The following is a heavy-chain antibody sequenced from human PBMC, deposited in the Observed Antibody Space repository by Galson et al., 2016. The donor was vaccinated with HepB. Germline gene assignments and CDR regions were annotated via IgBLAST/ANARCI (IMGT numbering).Heavy chain of an antibody. CDR3: TGDRRYSSWSF. Sequence: SLRLSCAASGFTFSSFWMSWVRQTPGKGLEWVATINQDGSDKYYVDSVKGRFTISRDNAKNSLYLQMNSLRAGDTAVYYCTGDRRYSSWSFWGQGTLVTVSS. CDR1: GFTFSSFW. V-gene: IGHV3-7*03. D-gene: IGHD6-13*01. CDR2: INQDGSDK. J-gene: IGHJ4*02.